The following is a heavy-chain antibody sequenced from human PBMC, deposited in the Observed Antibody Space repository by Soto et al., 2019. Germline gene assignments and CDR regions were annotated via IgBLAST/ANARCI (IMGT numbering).Heavy chain of an antibody. CDR3: ARWVEWFSSYYFDY. CDR2: ISSSSSTI. J-gene: IGHJ4*02. V-gene: IGHV3-48*01. Sequence: EVQLVESGGGLVQPGGSLRLSCAASGFTFSSYSMNWVRQAPGKGLEWVSYISSSSSTIYYADSVKGRFTISRDNAQNSLYLQMNSLRAEDTAVYYCARWVEWFSSYYFDYWGQGTLVTVSS. CDR1: GFTFSSYS. D-gene: IGHD3-3*01.